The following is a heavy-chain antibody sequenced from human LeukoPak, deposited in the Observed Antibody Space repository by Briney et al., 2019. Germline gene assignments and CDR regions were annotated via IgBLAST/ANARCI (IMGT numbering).Heavy chain of an antibody. CDR2: VSGRGNNT. J-gene: IGHJ4*02. CDR3: AKDRSEACSGGSCYGFDY. Sequence: PGGSLRLSCAASGFTFSSYGMHWVRQAPGKGLEWVSAVSGRGNNTFYPDSVQGRFTISRDNFKGTLYLQMNNLRVEDTAVYYCAKDRSEACSGGSCYGFDYWGQGTLVTVSS. CDR1: GFTFSSYG. V-gene: IGHV3-23*01. D-gene: IGHD2-15*01.